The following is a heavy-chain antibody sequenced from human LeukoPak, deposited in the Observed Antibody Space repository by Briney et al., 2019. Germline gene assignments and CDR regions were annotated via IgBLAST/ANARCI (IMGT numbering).Heavy chain of an antibody. CDR3: ARDLAVTSSPFDY. V-gene: IGHV1-2*02. CDR1: GYTFTDYH. CDR2: INPNSGGT. D-gene: IGHD3-22*01. Sequence: ASVKVSCKASGYTFTDYHIYWVRQAPGQGLEWMGWINPNSGGTNYAQKFQGRVTMTRDTSISTAYMELSRLRSDDTAVYYCARDLAVTSSPFDYWGQGTLVTVSS. J-gene: IGHJ4*02.